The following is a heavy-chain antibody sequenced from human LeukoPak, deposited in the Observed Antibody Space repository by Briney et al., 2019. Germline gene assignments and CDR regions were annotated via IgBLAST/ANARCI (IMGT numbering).Heavy chain of an antibody. D-gene: IGHD1-26*01. V-gene: IGHV3-64D*09. Sequence: PGGSLRLSCSASGFTFSSNAIHWVRQAPGKGPEYVSAIDSSGAGTYYADSVKGRFTISRDNSKNTLYLQMNSLRAEDTAVYYCVKDKSTVGATSRRDYYFDYWGQGTLVTVSS. J-gene: IGHJ4*02. CDR3: VKDKSTVGATSRRDYYFDY. CDR1: GFTFSSNA. CDR2: IDSSGAGT.